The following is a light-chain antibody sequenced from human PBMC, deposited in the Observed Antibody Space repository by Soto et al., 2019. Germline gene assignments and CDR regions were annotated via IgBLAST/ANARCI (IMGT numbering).Light chain of an antibody. V-gene: IGKV1-9*01. CDR3: QQLNSYPPYT. CDR1: QGISSY. Sequence: IQLTQSPSSLSASVGDRVTITCRASQGISSYLAWYQQKPGKAPKLLIYDASTLQSGVPSRFSGSGSGTDFTLTISSLQSEDFATYYCQQLNSYPPYTFGQGTKLELK. CDR2: DAS. J-gene: IGKJ2*01.